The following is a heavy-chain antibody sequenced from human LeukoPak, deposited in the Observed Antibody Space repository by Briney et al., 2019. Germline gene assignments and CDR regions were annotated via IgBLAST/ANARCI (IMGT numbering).Heavy chain of an antibody. CDR1: GCTFSSYW. CDR2: INTDGTST. CDR3: ARGLGGYTSSQAY. Sequence: GGSLRLFCAASGCTFSSYWMHWVRQAPGMGLVWVSRINTDGTSTNYADSVKGRFTISRDNAKNTLYLQMNSLRAEDTAVYYCARGLGGYTSSQAYWGQGTLVTVSS. J-gene: IGHJ4*02. V-gene: IGHV3-74*01. D-gene: IGHD6-13*01.